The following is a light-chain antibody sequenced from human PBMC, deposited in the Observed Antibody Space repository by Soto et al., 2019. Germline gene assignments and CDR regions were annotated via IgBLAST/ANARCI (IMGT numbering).Light chain of an antibody. CDR1: QSIATY. V-gene: IGKV1-39*01. CDR2: SAY. CDR3: QQSYRTPIT. Sequence: DIQMTQSPSSLSASVGDTVTITCRANQSIATYLAWYHQKPGKAPKLLISSAYTLHSGVPSRFSGSGSGTYFTLTIKSLQPEDFATYYCQQSYRTPITFGQGTRLDIK. J-gene: IGKJ5*01.